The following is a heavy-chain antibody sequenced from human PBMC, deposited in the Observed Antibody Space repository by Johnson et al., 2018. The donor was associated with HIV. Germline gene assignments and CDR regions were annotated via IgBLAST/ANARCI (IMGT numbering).Heavy chain of an antibody. V-gene: IGHV3-20*04. CDR2: ISWNGATP. CDR1: GFIFDEYD. D-gene: IGHD2-15*01. J-gene: IGHJ3*02. CDR3: AKDRSGGALGAFDI. Sequence: VQLVESGGGVARPGGSLRLSCEGSGFIFDEYDMSWVRQTPGKGLEWVSGISWNGATPRSADSVKGRFTISRDNAKNSLYLQMNSLRAEDTAVYYCAKDRSGGALGAFDIWGHGTMVTVSS.